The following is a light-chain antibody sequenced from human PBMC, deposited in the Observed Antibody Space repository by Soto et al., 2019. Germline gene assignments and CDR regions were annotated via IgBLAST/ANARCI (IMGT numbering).Light chain of an antibody. Sequence: DIQMTQSPSFVSASVGDRVTICCRASQGITSWLAWYQQKPGKAPKLLIYAASTLQGGVPSRFSGSGSGTEFTLTISSLQPEDFATYYCQQSYSTTITFGQGTRLEN. CDR2: AAS. J-gene: IGKJ5*01. CDR1: QGITSW. V-gene: IGKV1-12*01. CDR3: QQSYSTTIT.